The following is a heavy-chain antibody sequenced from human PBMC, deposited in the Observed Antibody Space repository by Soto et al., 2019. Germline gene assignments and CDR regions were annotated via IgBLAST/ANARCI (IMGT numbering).Heavy chain of an antibody. Sequence: GGSLRLSCSASGFTFSSYAMHWVRQAPGKGLEYVSAISSNGGSTYYADSVKGRFTISRDNSKNTLYLQMSSLRAEDTAVYYCVKDRCSSTSCPSGFDYWGQGXLVTVSS. D-gene: IGHD2-2*01. V-gene: IGHV3-64D*06. CDR2: ISSNGGST. J-gene: IGHJ4*02. CDR1: GFTFSSYA. CDR3: VKDRCSSTSCPSGFDY.